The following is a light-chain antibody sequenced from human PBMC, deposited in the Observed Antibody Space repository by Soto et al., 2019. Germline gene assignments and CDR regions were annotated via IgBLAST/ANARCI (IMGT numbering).Light chain of an antibody. CDR2: DAS. J-gene: IGKJ2*01. V-gene: IGKV3-20*01. CDR3: QQYGNLPYT. Sequence: EIVLTQSPGTLALSPGERATLSCRASQSVSNNYLAWYHQKPGQAPRLLIYDASRGATGIPDRFSGSGSGTDFILSISGLEPEDSAVYYCQQYGNLPYTFGQGTKLEIK. CDR1: QSVSNNY.